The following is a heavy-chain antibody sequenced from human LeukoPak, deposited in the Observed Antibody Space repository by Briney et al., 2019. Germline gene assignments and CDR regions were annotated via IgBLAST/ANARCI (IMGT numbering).Heavy chain of an antibody. D-gene: IGHD3-3*01. CDR2: ISGSGGST. CDR3: AKDSFWSGYFRDFDY. Sequence: GGSLRLSCAASGFTFSSYAMSWVRQAPGKGLEWVSAISGSGGSTYYADSVKGRFTISRDNSKNTLYLQMSSLRAEDTAVYYCAKDSFWSGYFRDFDYWGQGTLVTVSS. J-gene: IGHJ4*02. CDR1: GFTFSSYA. V-gene: IGHV3-23*01.